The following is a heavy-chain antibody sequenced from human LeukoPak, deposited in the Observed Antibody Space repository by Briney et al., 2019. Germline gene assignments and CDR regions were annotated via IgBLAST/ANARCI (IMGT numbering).Heavy chain of an antibody. D-gene: IGHD1-26*01. CDR1: GFTFSSHW. CDR3: ARGRFIAGTTAYYFDY. CDR2: INQGEGEK. Sequence: GGSLRLSCVDSGFTFSSHWMSWVRQAPGKGLEWVANINQGEGEKYYVDSVKGRFTGSRDNAKKSLFLQMNGLRAEDTAVYYCARGRFIAGTTAYYFDYWGQGTLVTVSS. V-gene: IGHV3-7*03. J-gene: IGHJ4*02.